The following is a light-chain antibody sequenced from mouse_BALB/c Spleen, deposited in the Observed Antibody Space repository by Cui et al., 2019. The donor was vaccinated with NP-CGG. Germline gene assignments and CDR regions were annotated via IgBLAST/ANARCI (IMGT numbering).Light chain of an antibody. V-gene: IGLV1*01. Sequence: ALVTQVSALTTSPGETVTLTCRSSTRSVTTSNYANWVQEKPDHLFTGLIGGTNNRVPGVPARFSGSLIGDKASLTITGAQTEDEAIYFCALWYSNHWVFGGGTKLTVL. J-gene: IGLJ1*01. CDR3: ALWYSNHWV. CDR2: GTN. CDR1: TRSVTTSNY.